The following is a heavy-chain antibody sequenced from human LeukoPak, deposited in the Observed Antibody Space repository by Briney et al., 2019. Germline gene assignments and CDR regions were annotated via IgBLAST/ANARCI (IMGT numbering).Heavy chain of an antibody. CDR2: IGGSGGST. D-gene: IGHD1-1*01. CDR1: GFTFSSFA. J-gene: IGHJ4*02. Sequence: PGGSLRLSCAASGFTFSSFAMSWVRQAPGKGLEWVSTIGGSGGSTYYADSVKGRFTISRDNSKNTLYLQMNSLRAEDTAVYYCARHIDWSFDYWGQGTLVTVSS. CDR3: ARHIDWSFDY. V-gene: IGHV3-23*01.